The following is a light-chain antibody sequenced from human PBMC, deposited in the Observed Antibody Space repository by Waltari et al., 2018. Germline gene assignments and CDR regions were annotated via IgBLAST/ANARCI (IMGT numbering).Light chain of an antibody. CDR3: MIWPSNASVM. V-gene: IGLV5-37*01. CDR1: SDINVGSQN. Sequence: QPVLTQPPSSSASPGESARLTCTLPSDINVGSQNMYWYLQKPGSPPMYLLYYYSDSDKRQGSGVPSRFSGSKDASANTGILLISGVQSEDEADYYCMIWPSNASVMFGGGTKLTVL. J-gene: IGLJ3*02. CDR2: YYSDSDK.